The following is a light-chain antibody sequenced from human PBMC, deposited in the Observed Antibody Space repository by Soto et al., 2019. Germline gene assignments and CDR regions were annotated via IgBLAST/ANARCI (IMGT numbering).Light chain of an antibody. CDR3: QQYGNSPWT. J-gene: IGKJ1*01. V-gene: IGKV3-20*01. Sequence: EVVLTQSPDTLSLSPGEGATLSCRASQSSFDTYLAWFQQKPGQAPRLLIYAASTRATGIPDRFSGSRSGTDFTLTLSRLEPGDAAVYYCQQYGNSPWTLGQGTKVEI. CDR2: AAS. CDR1: QSSFDTY.